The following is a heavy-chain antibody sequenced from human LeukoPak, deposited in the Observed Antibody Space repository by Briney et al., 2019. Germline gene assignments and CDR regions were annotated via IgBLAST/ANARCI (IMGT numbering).Heavy chain of an antibody. J-gene: IGHJ4*02. Sequence: SETLSLTCTVSGGLISGSSSYWGWIRQPPGKGLEWIGTIYYDGYTYYNPSLKSRLTISVDTSKNQFSLKLSSVTAADTAVFYCTSSLRGITPFDYWGQGTLVTVSS. CDR3: TSSLRGITPFDY. CDR1: GGLISGSSSY. D-gene: IGHD3-10*01. CDR2: IYYDGYT. V-gene: IGHV4-39*01.